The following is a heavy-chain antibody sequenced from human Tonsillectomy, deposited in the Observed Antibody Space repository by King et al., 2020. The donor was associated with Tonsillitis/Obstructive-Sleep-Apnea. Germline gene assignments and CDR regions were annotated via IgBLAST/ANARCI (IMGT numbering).Heavy chain of an antibody. Sequence: QLVQSGAEVKKPGASVKVSCKTSGYTFSSYGISWVRQAPGQGPEWMGWISTYNGNTKYGQKLQSRVTMTTDTSTSTAYMELRSLRYDDTAVYYCARSPSEYHEFWSGFYCFDYWGQGTLVTVSS. D-gene: IGHD3-3*01. V-gene: IGHV1-18*01. CDR1: GYTFSSYG. CDR2: ISTYNGNT. CDR3: ARSPSEYHEFWSGFYCFDY. J-gene: IGHJ4*02.